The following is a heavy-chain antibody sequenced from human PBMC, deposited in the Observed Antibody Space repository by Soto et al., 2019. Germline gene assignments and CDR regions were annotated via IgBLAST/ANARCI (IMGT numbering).Heavy chain of an antibody. CDR1: GGTFSSYA. V-gene: IGHV1-69*06. CDR3: ARDGLYGGNAPFDY. Sequence: QVQLVQSGAEVKKPGSSVKVSCKASGGTFSSYAISWVRQAPGQGLEWMGGIIPIFGTANYAQKFQGRVTSTADKSTSKAYMELISLRSEDTAVYYCARDGLYGGNAPFDYWGQGTLVTVSS. CDR2: IIPIFGTA. J-gene: IGHJ4*02. D-gene: IGHD6-19*01.